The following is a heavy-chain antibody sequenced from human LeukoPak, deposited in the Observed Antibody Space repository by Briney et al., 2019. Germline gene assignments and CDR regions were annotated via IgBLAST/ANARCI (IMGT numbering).Heavy chain of an antibody. V-gene: IGHV4-59*12. D-gene: IGHD3-9*01. J-gene: IGHJ4*02. CDR3: AGEDYDILTGYLC. Sequence: PSETLSLTCTVSGVSISSYYWSWIRQPPGKGLEWIGYIYYSGSTNYNPSLKSRVTISVDTSKNQFSLKLSSVTAADTAVYYCAGEDYDILTGYLCWGQGTLVTVSS. CDR1: GVSISSYY. CDR2: IYYSGST.